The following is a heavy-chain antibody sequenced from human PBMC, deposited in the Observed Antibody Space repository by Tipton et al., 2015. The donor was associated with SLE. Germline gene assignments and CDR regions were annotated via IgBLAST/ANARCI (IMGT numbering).Heavy chain of an antibody. V-gene: IGHV4-4*07. CDR2: IYETGTV. J-gene: IGHJ4*02. CDR3: ASTVYDFWTK. CDR1: GGSTSSYY. D-gene: IGHD3-3*01. Sequence: TLSLTCTVSGGSTSSYYWSWVRQPAGRGLEWIGRIYETGTVNYNRSLKSRVTMSVDTSKNQFSLKLSSVTAADTAVYYCASTVYDFWTKWGPGTLVTVSS.